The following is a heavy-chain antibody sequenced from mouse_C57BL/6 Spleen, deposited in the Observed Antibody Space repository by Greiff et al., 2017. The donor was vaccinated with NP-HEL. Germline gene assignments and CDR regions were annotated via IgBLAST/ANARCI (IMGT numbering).Heavy chain of an antibody. CDR2: INPNNGGT. CDR3: ARSITTVLPDY. D-gene: IGHD1-1*01. CDR1: GYTFTDYY. Sequence: EVQLQQSGPELVKPGASVKISCKASGYTFTDYYMNWVKQSHGKSLEWIGDINPNNGGTSYNQKFKGKATLTVDKSSSTAYMELRSLTSEDSAVYYCARSITTVLPDYWGQGTTLTVSS. V-gene: IGHV1-26*01. J-gene: IGHJ2*01.